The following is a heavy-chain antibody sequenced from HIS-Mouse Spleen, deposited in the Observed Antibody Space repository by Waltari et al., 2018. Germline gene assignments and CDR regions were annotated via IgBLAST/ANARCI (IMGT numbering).Heavy chain of an antibody. CDR2: IYYSGST. D-gene: IGHD6-13*01. V-gene: IGHV4-39*07. CDR1: GGSISSSSYY. Sequence: QLQLQESGPGLVKPSETLSLSCTVSGGSISSSSYYWGRIRQPPGKGLEWIGRIYYSGSTYYNPSLKSRGTISVDTSKNQFSLKLSSVTAADTAVYYCAREIPYSSSWYDWYFDLWGRGTLVTVSS. J-gene: IGHJ2*01. CDR3: AREIPYSSSWYDWYFDL.